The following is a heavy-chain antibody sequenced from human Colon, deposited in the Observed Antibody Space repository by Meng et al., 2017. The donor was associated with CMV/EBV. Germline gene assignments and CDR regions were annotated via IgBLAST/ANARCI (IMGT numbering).Heavy chain of an antibody. Sequence: SGVTSTAYAMRWVRQAPGRGLGWLGWLNTNTGNPTYAQGFTGRFVFSFDTSINTAYLDIRSLKIGDTAVYFCALEDILTGQYSFDYWGQGSLVTVSS. CDR1: GVTSTAYA. CDR3: ALEDILTGQYSFDY. V-gene: IGHV7-4-1*01. CDR2: LNTNTGNP. J-gene: IGHJ4*02. D-gene: IGHD3-9*01.